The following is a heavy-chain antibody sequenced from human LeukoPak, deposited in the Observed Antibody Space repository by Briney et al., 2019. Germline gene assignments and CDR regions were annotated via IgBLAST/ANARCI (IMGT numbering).Heavy chain of an antibody. J-gene: IGHJ6*02. D-gene: IGHD3-16*01. V-gene: IGHV1-3*01. CDR2: INAGNGNT. CDR1: GYTFTTYA. CDR3: ARDYSHGGGSRYYGMDV. Sequence: ASVKVCCKTSGYTFTTYAIHWVRQAPGQRPAWMRWINAGNGNTQYSQKFQGRVTITRDTSASTAYMQSSRLRSDDTAVYYCARDYSHGGGSRYYGMDVWGQGTTVTVSS.